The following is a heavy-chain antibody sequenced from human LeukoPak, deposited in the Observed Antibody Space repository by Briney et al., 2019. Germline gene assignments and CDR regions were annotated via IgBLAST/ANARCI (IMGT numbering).Heavy chain of an antibody. D-gene: IGHD3-22*01. CDR1: GYTFTGYG. J-gene: IGHJ4*02. CDR2: ISAYNGNT. V-gene: IGHV1-18*01. Sequence: GASVKVSCKASGYTFTGYGISWVRQAPGQGLEWMGWISAYNGNTKYAQKFQGRVTMTRDTSTSTAYMELWSLRSDDTAIYYCARDRVTSIVAVIDYWGQGSLVTVSS. CDR3: ARDRVTSIVAVIDY.